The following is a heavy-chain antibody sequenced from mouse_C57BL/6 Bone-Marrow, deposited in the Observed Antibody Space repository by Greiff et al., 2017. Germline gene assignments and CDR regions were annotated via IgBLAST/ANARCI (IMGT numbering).Heavy chain of an antibody. CDR3: TQCTTVVPYYFDY. CDR1: GFNIKDDY. CDR2: IDPENGDT. Sequence: EVQLQQSGAELVRPGASVKLSCTASGFNIKDDYMHWVKQRPEQGLEWIGWIDPENGDTEYASKFQGKATITADTSSNTAYLQLSSLTSEDTAVYYCTQCTTVVPYYFDYWGQGTTLTVSS. D-gene: IGHD1-1*01. V-gene: IGHV14-4*01. J-gene: IGHJ2*01.